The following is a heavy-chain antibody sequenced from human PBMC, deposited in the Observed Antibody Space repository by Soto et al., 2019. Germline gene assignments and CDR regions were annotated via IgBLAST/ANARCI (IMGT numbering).Heavy chain of an antibody. J-gene: IGHJ6*02. D-gene: IGHD2-2*01. Sequence: SETLSLTCTVSGDSISSDYWSWIRQPPGEGLEWIGYVYYSGSTNYNPSLESRVTISVDTSKNQFYLKVSSVTAADTAVYYCARVFSTSTWNFYYAMDVWGQGTTVTVSS. CDR2: VYYSGST. V-gene: IGHV4-59*01. CDR3: ARVFSTSTWNFYYAMDV. CDR1: GDSISSDY.